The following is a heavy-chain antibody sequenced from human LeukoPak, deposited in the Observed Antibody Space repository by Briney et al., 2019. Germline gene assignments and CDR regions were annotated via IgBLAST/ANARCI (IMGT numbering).Heavy chain of an antibody. D-gene: IGHD2-21*02. CDR2: IYYSGST. CDR3: ARLGPGFGDDAFDI. V-gene: IGHV4-61*05. J-gene: IGHJ3*02. CDR1: GTSIKTTTYY. Sequence: SETLSLTCTVSGTSIKTTTYYWAWIRQPPGKGLEWIGYIYYSGSTNYNPSLKSRVTISVDTSKNQFSLKLSSVTAADTAVYYCARLGPGFGDDAFDIWGQGTMVTVSS.